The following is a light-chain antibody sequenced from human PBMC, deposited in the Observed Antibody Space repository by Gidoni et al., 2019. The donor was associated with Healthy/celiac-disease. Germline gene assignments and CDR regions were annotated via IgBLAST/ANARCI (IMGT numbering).Light chain of an antibody. Sequence: QSALTQPAFVSGSTGQSITISCTGASSDVGGYNYVSWYQQHPVKSPKLMIYYVSNGPSGVSNRFSGSKSGNTASLTISGLQAEDEADYYCSSYTSSSTLVFGGGTNLTVL. V-gene: IGLV2-14*03. CDR3: SSYTSSSTLV. CDR1: SSDVGGYNY. J-gene: IGLJ2*01. CDR2: YVS.